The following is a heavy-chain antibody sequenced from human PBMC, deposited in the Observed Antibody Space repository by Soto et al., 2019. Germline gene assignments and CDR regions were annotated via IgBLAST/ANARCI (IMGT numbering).Heavy chain of an antibody. CDR1: GFPFSSYG. D-gene: IGHD3-22*01. Sequence: ESGGGVVQPGRSLRLSCEGSGFPFSSYGMQWVRQAPGKGLAWVALIWYDGSNEYYADSVKGRFTISRDNSKNTLYLQMTSLRVEDTAVYYCARTDYYDSSGYFRDVYDLWGQGTMVTVSS. V-gene: IGHV3-33*01. CDR3: ARTDYYDSSGYFRDVYDL. J-gene: IGHJ3*01. CDR2: IWYDGSNE.